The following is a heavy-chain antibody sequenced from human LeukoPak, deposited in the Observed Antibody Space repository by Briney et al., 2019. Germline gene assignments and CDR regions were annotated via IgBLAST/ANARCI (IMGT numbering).Heavy chain of an antibody. Sequence: GRSLRLSCAASGFTFSSYAMHWVRQAPGKGLEWVAVISYDGSNKYYADSVKGRFTISRDSSKNTLYLQMNSLRAEDTAVYYCARDDRAYYYDSSGYYFFPDYWGQGTLVTVSS. D-gene: IGHD3-22*01. CDR3: ARDDRAYYYDSSGYYFFPDY. CDR2: ISYDGSNK. V-gene: IGHV3-30-3*01. J-gene: IGHJ4*02. CDR1: GFTFSSYA.